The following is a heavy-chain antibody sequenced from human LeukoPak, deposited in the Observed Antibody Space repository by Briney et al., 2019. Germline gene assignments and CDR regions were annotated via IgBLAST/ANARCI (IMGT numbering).Heavy chain of an antibody. CDR1: GASISSGHYY. Sequence: SQTLSLTCTVSGASISSGHYYWTWICQRPGEGLEWIGLISNSGDTYYNPSLKSRVTISIEMSKNQFSLRLTSVTAADTALYYCGRDRVYSGSSATDYWGQGTLATVSS. D-gene: IGHD1-26*01. J-gene: IGHJ4*02. V-gene: IGHV4-31*03. CDR3: GRDRVYSGSSATDY. CDR2: ISNSGDT.